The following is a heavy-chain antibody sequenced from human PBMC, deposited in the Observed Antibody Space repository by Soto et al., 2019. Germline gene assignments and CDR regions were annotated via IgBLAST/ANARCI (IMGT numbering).Heavy chain of an antibody. Sequence: QLQLQESGPGLVKPSETLSLTCTVSGGSISSSSYYWGWIRQPPGKGLEWIGSIYYSGSTYYNPSLKSRVTISVDTSKNQFSLKLSSVTAADTAVYYCAGFALGGIAVAGTRFDPWGQGTLVTVSS. V-gene: IGHV4-39*01. CDR1: GGSISSSSYY. D-gene: IGHD6-19*01. J-gene: IGHJ5*02. CDR3: AGFALGGIAVAGTRFDP. CDR2: IYYSGST.